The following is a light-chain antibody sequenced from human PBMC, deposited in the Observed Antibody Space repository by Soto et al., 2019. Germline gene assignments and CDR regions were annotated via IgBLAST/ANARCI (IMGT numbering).Light chain of an antibody. CDR1: QSVSSN. CDR3: QQYNNWPPYT. V-gene: IGKV3-15*01. CDR2: GAS. J-gene: IGKJ2*01. Sequence: ETVMTQSPATLSVSAGERATLSCRASQSVSSNLAWYQQKPGQAPRLLVFGASTRATGVPARFSGSGSGTDFTLTISSLQSEDFAVYYCQQYNNWPPYTFGQGTKLEIK.